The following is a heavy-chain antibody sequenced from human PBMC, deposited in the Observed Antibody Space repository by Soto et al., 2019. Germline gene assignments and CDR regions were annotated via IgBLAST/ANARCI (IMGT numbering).Heavy chain of an antibody. Sequence: ASVKVSCKGSGYTLTELSMHWVLQAHGKGLEWMGGFDPEDGETSYAQKFQGRVTMTEDTSTDTAYMELSSLRSEDTAVYYCATGAYYDILTGYSSWGQGTLVTVSS. CDR2: FDPEDGET. V-gene: IGHV1-24*01. CDR3: ATGAYYDILTGYSS. J-gene: IGHJ4*02. CDR1: GYTLTELS. D-gene: IGHD3-9*01.